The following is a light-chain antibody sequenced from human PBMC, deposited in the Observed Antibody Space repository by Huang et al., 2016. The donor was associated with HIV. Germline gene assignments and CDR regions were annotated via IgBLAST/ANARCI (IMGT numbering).Light chain of an antibody. V-gene: IGKV2-28*01. J-gene: IGKJ2*01. Sequence: GTPCLRASISWGFRQILLFSSCNNRLDWYLREPGRSPQLRFFLGSNRASVVPDRFTGSGSGTNFTLEISRVEAEDAGTYYCMQGLQPPPTFGQGTKLEI. CDR2: LGS. CDR3: MQGLQPPPT. CDR1: QILLFSSCNNR.